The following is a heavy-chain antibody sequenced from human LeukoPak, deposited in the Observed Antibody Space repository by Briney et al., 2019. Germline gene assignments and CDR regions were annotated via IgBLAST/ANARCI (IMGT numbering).Heavy chain of an antibody. Sequence: SGPTLVKPPQTLTLTCSFSVFSLSTSGVGVGWIRQPPGKALEWLTLIYWNDDKYYSPSLKSRLTITKDTSKNQVVLTMTNMDPVDTATYYCAHRQMTTPLFDYWGQGTLVTVSS. CDR3: AHRQMTTPLFDY. CDR1: VFSLSTSGVG. D-gene: IGHD5-24*01. CDR2: IYWNDDK. V-gene: IGHV2-5*01. J-gene: IGHJ4*02.